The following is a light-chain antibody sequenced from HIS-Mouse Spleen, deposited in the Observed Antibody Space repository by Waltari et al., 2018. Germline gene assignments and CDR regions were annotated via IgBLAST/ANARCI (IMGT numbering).Light chain of an antibody. V-gene: IGKV4-1*01. Sequence: DIVMTQSPDSLAVSLGERATINCKSSQSVLYSSNNKNYLAWYQQKPGQPPKLLIYWAPTRESGVPDRFSGSGSGTDFTLTISSLQAEDFAVYYCQQYGSSLPYTFGQGTKLEIK. CDR1: QSVLYSSNNKNY. CDR3: QQYGSSLPYT. CDR2: WAP. J-gene: IGKJ2*01.